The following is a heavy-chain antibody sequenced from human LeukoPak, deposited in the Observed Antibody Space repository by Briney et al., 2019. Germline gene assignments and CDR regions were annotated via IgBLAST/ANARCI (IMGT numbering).Heavy chain of an antibody. CDR1: GYTFTYYA. Sequence: ASVKVSCKASGYTFTYYAMHWVRQAPGQRLEWMGWINTGNGNTKYSQNFQVRVTITRDTSASTGYMELSSLRSEDTAVYYCARPAGRLGSSVLPPDYWGQGTLVTVSS. D-gene: IGHD6-13*01. CDR3: ARPAGRLGSSVLPPDY. J-gene: IGHJ4*02. V-gene: IGHV1-3*04. CDR2: INTGNGNT.